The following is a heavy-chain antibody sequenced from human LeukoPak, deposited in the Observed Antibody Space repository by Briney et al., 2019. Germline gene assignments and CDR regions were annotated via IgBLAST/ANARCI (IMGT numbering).Heavy chain of an antibody. CDR1: GFTFSSYG. V-gene: IGHV3-30*02. J-gene: IGHJ4*02. CDR3: AKDRSGSGPYSSWLT. D-gene: IGHD6-13*01. Sequence: GGSLRLSCAASGFTFSSYGMHWVRQAPGKGLEWVAFIRYDGSNKYYADSVKGRFTISRDNSKNTLYLQMNSLRAEDTAVYYCAKDRSGSGPYSSWLTWGQGTLVTVSS. CDR2: IRYDGSNK.